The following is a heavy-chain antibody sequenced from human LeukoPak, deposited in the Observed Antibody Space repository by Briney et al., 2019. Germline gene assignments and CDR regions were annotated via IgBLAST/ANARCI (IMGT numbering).Heavy chain of an antibody. D-gene: IGHD3-16*01. V-gene: IGHV1-18*01. J-gene: IGHJ3*02. CDR1: GYTSTSYA. CDR2: ISAYNGNT. CDR3: ARDRLWGEDDAFDI. Sequence: ASVKVSCKASGYTSTSYAMNWVRQAPGQGLEWMGWISAYNGNTNYAQKLQGRVTMTTDTSTSTAYMELRSLRSDDTAVYYCARDRLWGEDDAFDIWGQGTMVTVSS.